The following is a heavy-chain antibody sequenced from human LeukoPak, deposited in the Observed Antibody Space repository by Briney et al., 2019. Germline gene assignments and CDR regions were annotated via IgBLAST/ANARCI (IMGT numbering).Heavy chain of an antibody. CDR2: IYHSGST. CDR1: GYSISSGYY. CDR3: ARSYSSSVRYYYYCMDV. V-gene: IGHV4-38-2*01. D-gene: IGHD6-6*01. J-gene: IGHJ6*03. Sequence: SETLSLTCAVSGYSISSGYYWGWIRQPPGKGLEWIGSIYHSGSTYYNPSLKSRVTISVDTSKNQFSLKLSSVTAADTAVYYCARSYSSSVRYYYYCMDVWGKGTTVTVSS.